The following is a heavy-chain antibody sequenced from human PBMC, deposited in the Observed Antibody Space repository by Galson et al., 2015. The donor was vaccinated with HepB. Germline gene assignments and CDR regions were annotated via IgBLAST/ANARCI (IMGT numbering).Heavy chain of an antibody. CDR1: GFTFSSYS. J-gene: IGHJ4*02. D-gene: IGHD1-26*01. CDR3: ARDLNPPYSGSYGFDY. Sequence: SLRLSCAASGFTFSSYSMNWVRQAPGKGLEWVSSISSSSSYIYYADSVKGRFTISRDNAKNSLYLQMNSLRAEDTAVYYCARDLNPPYSGSYGFDYWGQGTLVTVSS. CDR2: ISSSSSYI. V-gene: IGHV3-21*01.